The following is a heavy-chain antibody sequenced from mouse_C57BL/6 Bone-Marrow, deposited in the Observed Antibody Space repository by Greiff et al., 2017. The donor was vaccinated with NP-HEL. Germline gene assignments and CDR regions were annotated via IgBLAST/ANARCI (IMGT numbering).Heavy chain of an antibody. D-gene: IGHD2-2*01. Sequence: VQLQQPGAELVKPGASVKLSCKASGYTFTSYWMQWVKQRPGQGLEWIGEIDPSDSYTNYNQKFKGKATLTVDTSSSTANMQLSGLTSEDYAVYYCAREDGYDVGYFDVWGTGTTVTVAS. J-gene: IGHJ1*03. CDR2: IDPSDSYT. CDR3: AREDGYDVGYFDV. CDR1: GYTFTSYW. V-gene: IGHV1-50*01.